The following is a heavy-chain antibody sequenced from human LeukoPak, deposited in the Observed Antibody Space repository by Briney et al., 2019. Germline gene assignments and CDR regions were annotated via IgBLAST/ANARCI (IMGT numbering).Heavy chain of an antibody. CDR3: VRDKWVRAGSSWLHYGTDV. J-gene: IGHJ6*02. CDR2: ICYSGTS. Sequence: PSETLSLTCTVSGVSITSDDSCWSWIRQPPGKGLEWIGYICYSGTSNYNPALQNRVTISLDTSKNQVSLKLTAADTAVYYCVRDKWVRAGSSWLHYGTDVWGQGTTVTVSS. V-gene: IGHV4-30-4*01. D-gene: IGHD6-13*01. CDR1: GVSITSDDSC.